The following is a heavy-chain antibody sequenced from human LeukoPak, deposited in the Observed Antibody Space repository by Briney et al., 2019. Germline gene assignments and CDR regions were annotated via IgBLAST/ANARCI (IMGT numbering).Heavy chain of an antibody. CDR2: IYYNGKT. CDR3: ARGRWSVDY. CDR1: GGSMSSYY. V-gene: IGHV4-59*08. D-gene: IGHD6-13*01. Sequence: SETLSLTCTVSGGSMSSYYWSWIQQPPGKGLEWIGYIYYNGKTNYSPSLNSRVTISVDTSRNQFSLKLNSVTAADTAVYYCARGRWSVDYWGQGTLVTGSS. J-gene: IGHJ4*02.